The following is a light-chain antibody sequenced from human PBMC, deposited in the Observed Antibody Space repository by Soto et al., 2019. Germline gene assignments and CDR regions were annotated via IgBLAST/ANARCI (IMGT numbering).Light chain of an antibody. CDR3: QQRSNWRGST. V-gene: IGKV3-11*01. CDR2: DAS. J-gene: IGKJ3*01. CDR1: QSVSSY. Sequence: EIVLTQSPATLSLSPGERATLSCRASQSVSSYSAWYQQKPGQAPRLLIYDASNRVTGIPARFSGSGSGTDFTLTISSLEPEDFAVYYCQQRSNWRGSTFGPGTKVDIK.